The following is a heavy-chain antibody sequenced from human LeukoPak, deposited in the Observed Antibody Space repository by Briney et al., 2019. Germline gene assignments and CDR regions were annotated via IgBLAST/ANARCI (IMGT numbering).Heavy chain of an antibody. Sequence: GASVKVSCKASGYTFTSYDINWVRQATGQGLEWMGWMNPNSGNTGYAQKFQGRVTMTRNTSISTAYMELSSLRSEDTAVYYCAVAATPNYYYYYYMDGWGKGTTVTVSS. J-gene: IGHJ6*03. CDR2: MNPNSGNT. CDR1: GYTFTSYD. D-gene: IGHD2-15*01. V-gene: IGHV1-8*01. CDR3: AVAATPNYYYYYYMDG.